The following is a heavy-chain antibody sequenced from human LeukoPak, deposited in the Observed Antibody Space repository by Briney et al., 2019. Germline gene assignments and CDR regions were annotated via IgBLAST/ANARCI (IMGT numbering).Heavy chain of an antibody. J-gene: IGHJ4*02. D-gene: IGHD2-2*01. Sequence: GGSLRLSCAVSGFIFSSYWMTWVRQTPGKGLEWVSSISSSSGYINYADSVKGRFTVSRDNAKNSLYLQMNSLRAEDTAVYYCARDSGYCSSTGCYVHYFDYWGQGTLVTVSS. V-gene: IGHV3-21*01. CDR2: ISSSSGYI. CDR1: GFIFSSYW. CDR3: ARDSGYCSSTGCYVHYFDY.